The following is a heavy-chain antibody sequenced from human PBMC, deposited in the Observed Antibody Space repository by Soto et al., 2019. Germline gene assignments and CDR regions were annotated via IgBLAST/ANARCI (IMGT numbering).Heavy chain of an antibody. D-gene: IGHD6-25*01. Sequence: QPGGSLRLSCSASGFTFSSYAMHWVRQAPGKGLEYVSAISSNGGSTYYADSVKGRFTISRDNSKNTLYLQMNSLRAEDTAVYYCAGPGIAAAVYWGQGTLVTVSS. J-gene: IGHJ4*02. CDR1: GFTFSSYA. CDR2: ISSNGGST. CDR3: AGPGIAAAVY. V-gene: IGHV3-64D*06.